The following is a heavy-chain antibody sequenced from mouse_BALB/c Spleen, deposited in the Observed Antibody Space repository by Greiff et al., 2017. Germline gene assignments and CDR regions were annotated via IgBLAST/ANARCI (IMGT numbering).Heavy chain of an antibody. D-gene: IGHD2-1*01. J-gene: IGHJ2*01. CDR3: ARQGYGNSFDY. CDR1: GFTFSSYY. V-gene: IGHV5-6-2*01. Sequence: EVKVVESGGGLVKLGGSLKLSCAASGFTFSSYYMSWVRQTPEKRLELVAAINSNGGSTYYPDTVKGRFTISRDNAKNTLYLQMSSLKSEDTALYYCARQGYGNSFDYWGQGTTLTVSS. CDR2: INSNGGST.